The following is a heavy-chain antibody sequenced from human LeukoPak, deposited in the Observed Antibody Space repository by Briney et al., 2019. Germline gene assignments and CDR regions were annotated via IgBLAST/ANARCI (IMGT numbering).Heavy chain of an antibody. J-gene: IGHJ3*02. Sequence: SETLSLTCTVSGGSISSYYWSWLRQPPGKGLEYIVYTHYSGSTNYNPSLKSRVTISLDTSGNQFSLKLSSVTAADTAVYYCASGYCGGACQLGGVDMWGQGTMVTVSS. CDR1: GGSISSYY. D-gene: IGHD2-21*02. CDR3: ASGYCGGACQLGGVDM. CDR2: THYSGST. V-gene: IGHV4-59*01.